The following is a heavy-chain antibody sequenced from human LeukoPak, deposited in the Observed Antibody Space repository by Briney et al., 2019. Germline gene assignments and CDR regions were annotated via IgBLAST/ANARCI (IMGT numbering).Heavy chain of an antibody. D-gene: IGHD1-1*01. CDR3: ARQVERLSQNDY. CDR2: IYYTGDT. J-gene: IGHJ4*02. V-gene: IGHV4-31*03. CDR1: GGSIGSHIFY. Sequence: SETLSLTCTVSGGSIGSHIFYWNWIRQRPGEGLEWIGYIYYTGDTFYNPSLKSRVRISLDTSENQFSLTMSSVTAADTAVYYCARQVERLSQNDYWGQGTLVTVSS.